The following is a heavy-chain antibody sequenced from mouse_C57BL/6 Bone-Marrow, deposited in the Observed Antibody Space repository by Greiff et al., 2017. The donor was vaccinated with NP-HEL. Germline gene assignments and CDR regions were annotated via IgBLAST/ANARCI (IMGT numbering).Heavy chain of an antibody. D-gene: IGHD4-1*02. CDR3: VSSTGTLYYYAMDY. CDR1: GFSFNTYA. CDR2: IRSKSNNYAT. V-gene: IGHV10-1*01. J-gene: IGHJ4*01. Sequence: EVMLVESGGGLVQPKGSLKLSCAASGFSFNTYAMNWVRQAPGKGLEWVARIRSKSNNYATYYADSVKDRFTISRDDSESMLYLQMNNLKTEDTAMYYCVSSTGTLYYYAMDYWGQGTSVTVSS.